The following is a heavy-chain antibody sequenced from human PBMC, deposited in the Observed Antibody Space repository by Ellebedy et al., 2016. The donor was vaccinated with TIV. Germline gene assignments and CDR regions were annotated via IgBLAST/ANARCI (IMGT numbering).Heavy chain of an antibody. CDR2: IYYSGST. D-gene: IGHD6-19*01. Sequence: SETLSLTCTVSGGSISSSSYYWGWIRQPPGKGLEWIGSIYYSGSTYYNPSLKSRVTISVDTSKNQFSLKLSSVTAADTAVYYCARQVIAVAADYWGQGTLVTVSS. CDR1: GGSISSSSYY. CDR3: ARQVIAVAADY. J-gene: IGHJ4*02. V-gene: IGHV4-39*01.